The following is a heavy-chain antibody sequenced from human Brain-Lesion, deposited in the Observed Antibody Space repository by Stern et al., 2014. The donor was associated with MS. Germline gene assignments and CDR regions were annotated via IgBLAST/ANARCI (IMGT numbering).Heavy chain of an antibody. CDR1: GFTFNSYS. CDR2: ISVGTDYI. D-gene: IGHD2-2*01. V-gene: IGHV3-21*01. J-gene: IGHJ6*02. CDR3: ARVDCSGTNCFYYYYGMDV. Sequence: EVQLVESGGGLVKPGGSLRLSCEASGFTFNSYSMNWVRPAPGKGLEWVSSISVGTDYIYYAYSVKGRFTISRDNAKNSLFLQMNTLRAEDTGVYYCARVDCSGTNCFYYYYGMDVWGQGTTVTVSS.